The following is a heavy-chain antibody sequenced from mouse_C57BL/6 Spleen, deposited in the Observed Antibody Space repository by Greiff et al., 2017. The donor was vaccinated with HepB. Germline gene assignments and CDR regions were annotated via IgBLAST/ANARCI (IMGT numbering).Heavy chain of an antibody. CDR3: ASRGGSSYWYFDV. Sequence: QVQLQQPGAELVRPGTSVKLSCKASGYTFTSYWMHWVKQRPGQGLEWIGVIDPSDSYTNYNQKFKGKATLTVDTSSSTAYMQLSSLTSEDSAVYYCASRGGSSYWYFDVWGTGTTVTVSS. V-gene: IGHV1-59*01. J-gene: IGHJ1*03. CDR1: GYTFTSYW. D-gene: IGHD1-1*01. CDR2: IDPSDSYT.